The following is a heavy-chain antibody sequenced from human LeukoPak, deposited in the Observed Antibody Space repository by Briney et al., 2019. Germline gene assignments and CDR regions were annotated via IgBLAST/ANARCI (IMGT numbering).Heavy chain of an antibody. CDR2: ISSSSSYI. CDR1: GFTFSSYS. Sequence: RGCLRLSCAASGFTFSSYSMNWVRQAPGKGLEWVSSISSSSSYIYYADSVKGRFTISRNNANNSLYLQMNSLRAEDTAVYYCARAGVVDFNNYGSATFDYWGQGTLVTVSS. J-gene: IGHJ4*02. CDR3: ARAGVVDFNNYGSATFDY. D-gene: IGHD4-11*01. V-gene: IGHV3-21*01.